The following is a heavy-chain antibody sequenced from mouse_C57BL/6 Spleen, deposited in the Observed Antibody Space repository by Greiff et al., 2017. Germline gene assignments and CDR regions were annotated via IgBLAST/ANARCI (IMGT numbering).Heavy chain of an antibody. J-gene: IGHJ2*01. CDR3: ARGGLRDFDY. Sequence: EVQLQQSGPELVKPGASVKISCKASGYSFTGYYMNWVKQSPEKSLEWIGEINPSTGGTTYNQKFKAKATLTVDKSSSTAYMQLKSLTSEDSAVYYCARGGLRDFDYWGQGTTLTVSS. CDR1: GYSFTGYY. V-gene: IGHV1-42*01. CDR2: INPSTGGT. D-gene: IGHD2-4*01.